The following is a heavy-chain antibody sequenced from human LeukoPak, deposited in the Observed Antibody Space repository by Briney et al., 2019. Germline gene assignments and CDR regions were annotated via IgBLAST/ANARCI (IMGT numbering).Heavy chain of an antibody. J-gene: IGHJ4*02. D-gene: IGHD1-1*01. CDR2: INHSGST. V-gene: IGHV4-34*01. Sequence: SDTLSLTCAVYGGSFSGYYWSWIRQPPGKELEWIGEINHSGSTNYNPSLKSRVTMSLDTSKNQFSLKLSSVTAADTAIYYCARHYSGTVPPAYWGQGTLVTVSS. CDR1: GGSFSGYY. CDR3: ARHYSGTVPPAY.